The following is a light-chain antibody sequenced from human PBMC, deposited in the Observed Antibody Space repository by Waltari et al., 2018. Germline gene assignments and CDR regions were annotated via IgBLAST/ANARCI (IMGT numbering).Light chain of an antibody. Sequence: IVLTQSPATLSLSPGERATLSCRASQSVSTYLAWYQHKPGQAPRLLIYDASNRATGIPARFSGSGSGTDFTLTISSLEPEDFAIYNCHQRSTWPRLTFGGGTKVEIK. CDR3: HQRSTWPRLT. CDR1: QSVSTY. V-gene: IGKV3-11*01. CDR2: DAS. J-gene: IGKJ4*01.